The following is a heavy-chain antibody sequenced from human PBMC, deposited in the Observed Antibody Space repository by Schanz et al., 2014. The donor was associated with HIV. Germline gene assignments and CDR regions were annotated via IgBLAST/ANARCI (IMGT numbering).Heavy chain of an antibody. J-gene: IGHJ4*02. CDR1: GFTFSTND. D-gene: IGHD3-22*01. CDR3: VKGERIGYRIEVTGPTFDY. V-gene: IGHV3-30*18. CDR2: ISHNGNND. Sequence: VRLVESGGGLVQPGRSLRLSCAASGFTFSTNDMHWVRQVPGKGLEWVAVISHNGNNDYYAGSVKDRFTISRDNAKNTLYVQIRSLRNEDTAVYYCVKGERIGYRIEVTGPTFDYWGQGTLVTVSS.